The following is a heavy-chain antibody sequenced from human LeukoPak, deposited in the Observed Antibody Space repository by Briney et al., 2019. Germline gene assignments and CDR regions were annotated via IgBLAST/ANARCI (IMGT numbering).Heavy chain of an antibody. CDR3: ARRPHDYGDYGAFDI. CDR2: IIPIFGTA. Sequence: GASVKVSCKASGGTFSSYAISWVRQAPGQGLEWMGGIIPIFGTANYAQKFQGRVTITADKSTSTAYMELSSLRSEDTAVHYCARRPHDYGDYGAFDIWGQGTMVTVSS. CDR1: GGTFSSYA. J-gene: IGHJ3*02. D-gene: IGHD4-17*01. V-gene: IGHV1-69*06.